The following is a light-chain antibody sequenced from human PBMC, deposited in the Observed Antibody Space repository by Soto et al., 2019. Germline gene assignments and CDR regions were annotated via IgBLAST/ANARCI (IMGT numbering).Light chain of an antibody. Sequence: IVLTQSPATLSLSPGGSATLSCRASQNVDNYLAWYQQKPGQAPRLLIYGASSRATDIPDRFSGSGSGTDFTLTISRLEPEDFAVYYCQQYGSSPWTFGQGTKVDVK. CDR2: GAS. CDR3: QQYGSSPWT. CDR1: QNVDNY. V-gene: IGKV3-20*01. J-gene: IGKJ1*01.